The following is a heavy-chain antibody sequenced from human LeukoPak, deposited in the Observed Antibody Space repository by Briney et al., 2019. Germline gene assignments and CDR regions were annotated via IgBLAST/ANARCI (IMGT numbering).Heavy chain of an antibody. J-gene: IGHJ4*02. Sequence: GGSLRLSCAASGFTVSSNYMSWVRQAPGKGLEWVSSISSSSSYIYYADSVKGRFTISRDNAKNSLYLQMNSLRAEDTAVYYCARDGPAVTTDQFDYWGQGTLVTVSS. D-gene: IGHD4-17*01. CDR2: ISSSSSYI. CDR3: ARDGPAVTTDQFDY. V-gene: IGHV3-21*01. CDR1: GFTVSSNY.